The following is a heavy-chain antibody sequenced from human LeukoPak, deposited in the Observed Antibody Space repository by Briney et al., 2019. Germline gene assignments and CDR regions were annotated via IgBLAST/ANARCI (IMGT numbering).Heavy chain of an antibody. D-gene: IGHD3-10*01. J-gene: IGHJ5*02. Sequence: ASVKVSCKASGYTFTSYYMHWVRQAPGQGLEWMGIINPSGGSTSYAQKFQGRVTMTRDTSKNQFSLKLSSVTAADTAVYYCAREATVVRGNTIDPWGQGTLVTVSS. CDR3: AREATVVRGNTIDP. V-gene: IGHV1-46*01. CDR1: GYTFTSYY. CDR2: INPSGGST.